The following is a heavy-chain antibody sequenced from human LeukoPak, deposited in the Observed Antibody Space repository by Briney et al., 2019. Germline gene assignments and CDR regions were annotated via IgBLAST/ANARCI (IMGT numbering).Heavy chain of an antibody. CDR1: GFTFSSYS. CDR2: ISSSSSYI. CDR3: ARGGEDIVVVPAAMGYYYYYMDV. D-gene: IGHD2-2*01. V-gene: IGHV3-21*01. Sequence: GGSLRLSCAASGFTFSSYSMNRVRQAPGKGLEWVSSISSSSSYIYYADSVKGRFTISRDNAKNSLYLQMNSLRAEDTAVYYCARGGEDIVVVPAAMGYYYYYMDVWGKGTTVTVSS. J-gene: IGHJ6*03.